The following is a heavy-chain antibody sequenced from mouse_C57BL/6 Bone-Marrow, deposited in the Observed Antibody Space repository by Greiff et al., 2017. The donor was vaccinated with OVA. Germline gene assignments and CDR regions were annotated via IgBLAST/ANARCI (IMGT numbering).Heavy chain of an antibody. CDR3: ARWNYYGSSGFAY. CDR1: GYTFTSYW. V-gene: IGHV1-61*01. D-gene: IGHD1-1*01. CDR2: IYPSDSET. J-gene: IGHJ3*01. Sequence: LVRPGSSVKLSCKASGYTFTSYWMDWVKQRPGQGLEWIGNIYPSDSETHYNQKFKDKATLTVDKSSSTAYMQLSSLTSEDSAVYYCARWNYYGSSGFAYWGQGTLVTVSA.